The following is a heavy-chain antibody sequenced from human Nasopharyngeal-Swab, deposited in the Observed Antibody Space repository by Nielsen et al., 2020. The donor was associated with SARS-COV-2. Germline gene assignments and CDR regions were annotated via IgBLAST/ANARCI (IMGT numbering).Heavy chain of an antibody. Sequence: SETLSLTCAVSGGSVSSHDWLTWVRLSPGKGLVWIGEVSHSGGINYHPSLKIRVTLSMDKSKRLFSLRLPSVSAADTAVYFCARGDLVVVPSPILGLGPFFYHFHLDVWGKGTTVIVS. V-gene: IGHV4-4*02. D-gene: IGHD2-2*01. CDR1: GGSVSSHDW. CDR3: ARGDLVVVPSPILGLGPFFYHFHLDV. CDR2: VSHSGGI. J-gene: IGHJ6*03.